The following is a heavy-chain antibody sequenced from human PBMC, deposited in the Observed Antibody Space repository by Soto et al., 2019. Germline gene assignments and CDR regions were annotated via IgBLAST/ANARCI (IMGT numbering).Heavy chain of an antibody. CDR3: AREGYGDYHYYYMDV. D-gene: IGHD4-17*01. CDR2: INHSGST. CDR1: GGSFSGYY. V-gene: IGHV4-34*01. Sequence: SETLSLTCAVYGGSFSGYYWSWIRQPPGKGLEWIGEINHSGSTNYNPSLKSRVTISVDTSKNQFSLKLSSVTAADTAVYYCAREGYGDYHYYYMDVWGKGTTVTVSS. J-gene: IGHJ6*03.